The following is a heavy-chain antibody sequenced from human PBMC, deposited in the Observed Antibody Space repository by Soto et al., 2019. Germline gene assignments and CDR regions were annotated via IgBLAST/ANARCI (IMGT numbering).Heavy chain of an antibody. D-gene: IGHD3-22*01. Sequence: ASVKVSCKASGYTFTGYYMHWVRQAPGQGLERMGWINPNSGGTNYAQKFQVRVTMTRDTSISTAYMELSRLRSDDTAVYYCARVGTMIVVVIKTYYFDYWGQGTLVTVSS. V-gene: IGHV1-2*02. J-gene: IGHJ4*02. CDR1: GYTFTGYY. CDR2: INPNSGGT. CDR3: ARVGTMIVVVIKTYYFDY.